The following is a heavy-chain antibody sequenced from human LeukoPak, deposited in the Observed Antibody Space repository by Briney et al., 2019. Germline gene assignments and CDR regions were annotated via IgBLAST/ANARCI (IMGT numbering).Heavy chain of an antibody. D-gene: IGHD2-8*02. Sequence: GGSLRLSCAASGFTFRAYDMQWVRQPIGAGLQWVSAIGTAGNTFYADSVKGRFTISRDNVKNSLYLQMNALRVVDTALYYCARVRVGSGGPDLWGQGTLVTVSS. V-gene: IGHV3-13*01. CDR2: IGTAGNT. CDR3: ARVRVGSGGPDL. CDR1: GFTFRAYD. J-gene: IGHJ3*01.